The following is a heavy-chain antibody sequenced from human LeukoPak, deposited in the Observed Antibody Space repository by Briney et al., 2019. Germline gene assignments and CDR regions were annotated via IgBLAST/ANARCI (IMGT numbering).Heavy chain of an antibody. CDR1: GGSFSDYY. Sequence: SSETLSLTCAVYGGSFSDYYWSWIRQPPGKGLEWIGEINHSGSTNYNPSLKSRVTISVDTSKNQFSLKLSSVTAADTAVYYCARVPSPVLRFLEWSNDAFDIWGQGTMVTVSS. D-gene: IGHD3-3*01. J-gene: IGHJ3*02. V-gene: IGHV4-34*01. CDR3: ARVPSPVLRFLEWSNDAFDI. CDR2: INHSGST.